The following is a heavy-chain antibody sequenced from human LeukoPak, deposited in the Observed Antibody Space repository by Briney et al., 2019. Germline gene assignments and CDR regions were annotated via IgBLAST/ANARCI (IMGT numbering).Heavy chain of an antibody. CDR3: AKAAAAATGDY. CDR2: IKQDGSDK. Sequence: GGSLRLSCVASGFTSSNNWLAWVRQAPGKGLEWVANIKQDGSDKSYVDSVKGRFSISRDNAKNSLYLQMNSLRGEDTAVYYCAKAAAAATGDYWGQGTLVTVSS. D-gene: IGHD6-13*01. CDR1: GFTSSNNW. J-gene: IGHJ4*02. V-gene: IGHV3-7*03.